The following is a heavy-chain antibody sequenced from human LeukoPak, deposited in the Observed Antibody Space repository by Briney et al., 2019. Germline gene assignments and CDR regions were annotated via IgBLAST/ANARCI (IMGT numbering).Heavy chain of an antibody. V-gene: IGHV3-23*01. CDR3: AKDDGLSSGWYLGWFDP. CDR2: ISGSGGST. J-gene: IGHJ5*02. Sequence: GGSLRLSCAASGFTFSSYAMSWVRQAPGKGLEWVSAISGSGGSTYYADSVKGRFTISRDNSKNTLYLQMNNLRAEDTAVYYCAKDDGLSSGWYLGWFDPWGQGTLVTVSS. CDR1: GFTFSSYA. D-gene: IGHD6-19*01.